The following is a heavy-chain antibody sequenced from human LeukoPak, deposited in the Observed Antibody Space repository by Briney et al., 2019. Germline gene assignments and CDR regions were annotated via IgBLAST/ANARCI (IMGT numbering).Heavy chain of an antibody. CDR1: GFTFSSYG. J-gene: IGHJ4*02. CDR2: IWYDGSNK. D-gene: IGHD5-18*01. Sequence: GRSLRLSCAASGFTFSSYGMHWVRQAPGKGLEWVAVIWYDGSNKYYADSVKGRFTISRDNSKNTQYLQVNSLTAEDKAVYYFAKERGGGGYSYGHYYFEYWGQGTLVTVSS. CDR3: AKERGGGGYSYGHYYFEY. V-gene: IGHV3-33*06.